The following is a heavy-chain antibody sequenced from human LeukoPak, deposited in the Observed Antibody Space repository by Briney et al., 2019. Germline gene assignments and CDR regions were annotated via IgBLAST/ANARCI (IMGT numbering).Heavy chain of an antibody. CDR2: IIPIFGTA. V-gene: IGHV1-69*01. Sequence: SVKVSCKASGGTFSSYAISWVRQAPGQGLEWMGGIIPIFGTANYAQKFQGRVTITADESTSTAYMELSSLRSEDTAMYYCARGAGFAEPLPEYWGQGTLLTVSS. D-gene: IGHD1-14*01. CDR3: ARGAGFAEPLPEY. CDR1: GGTFSSYA. J-gene: IGHJ4*02.